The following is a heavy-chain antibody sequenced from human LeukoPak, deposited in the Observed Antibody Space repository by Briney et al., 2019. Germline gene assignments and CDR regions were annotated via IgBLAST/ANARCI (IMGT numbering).Heavy chain of an antibody. J-gene: IGHJ4*02. CDR3: AKDSFDSVLRYFDWARYYFDY. D-gene: IGHD3-9*01. V-gene: IGHV3-30*02. CDR1: GFTFSSYG. Sequence: PGGFLRLSCAASGFTFSSYGMHWVRQAPGKGLEWVAFIRYDGSNKYYADSVKGRFTISRDNSKNTLYLQMNSLRAEDTAVYYCAKDSFDSVLRYFDWARYYFDYWGQGTLVTVSS. CDR2: IRYDGSNK.